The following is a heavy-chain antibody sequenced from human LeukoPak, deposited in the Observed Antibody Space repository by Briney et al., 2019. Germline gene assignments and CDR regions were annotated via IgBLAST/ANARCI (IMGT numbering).Heavy chain of an antibody. V-gene: IGHV3-7*03. J-gene: IGHJ4*02. Sequence: GGSLRLSCAASGFTFSNAWMSWVRQAPGKGLEWVANIKQDGSEKYYVDSVKDRFTISRDNAKNSLYLQMNSLRAEDTALYYCAREKPFYDSSGYYYPIAFDYWGQGTLVTVSS. CDR1: GFTFSNAW. D-gene: IGHD3-22*01. CDR2: IKQDGSEK. CDR3: AREKPFYDSSGYYYPIAFDY.